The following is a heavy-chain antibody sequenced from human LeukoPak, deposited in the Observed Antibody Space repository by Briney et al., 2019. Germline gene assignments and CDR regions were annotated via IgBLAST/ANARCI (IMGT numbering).Heavy chain of an antibody. CDR2: IYSGGST. CDR3: ARGGSSSWYADY. J-gene: IGHJ4*02. CDR1: GFSFSNYW. D-gene: IGHD6-13*01. V-gene: IGHV3-53*01. Sequence: GGSLRLSCAASGFSFSNYWMHWVRQAPGKGLEWVSDIYSGGSTYYADAVKGRFTNSRDNSKNTLYLQMNSLRAEDSAVYYCARGGSSSWYADYWGQGTLVTVCS.